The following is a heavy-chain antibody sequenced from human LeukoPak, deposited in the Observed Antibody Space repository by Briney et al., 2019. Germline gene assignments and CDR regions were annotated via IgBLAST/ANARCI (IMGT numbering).Heavy chain of an antibody. CDR2: IEYSGGSA. CDR1: GFTLSSYE. CDR3: AKDKVERYYFDY. J-gene: IGHJ4*02. D-gene: IGHD1-1*01. Sequence: PGGSLRLSCTVSGFTLSSYEMSWIRQAPGKGLEWVSSIEYSGGSAYYADSVKGRFTISRDNSKNTLYLQMNSLRAEDTAVYYCAKDKVERYYFDYWGQGTLVTVSS. V-gene: IGHV3-23*01.